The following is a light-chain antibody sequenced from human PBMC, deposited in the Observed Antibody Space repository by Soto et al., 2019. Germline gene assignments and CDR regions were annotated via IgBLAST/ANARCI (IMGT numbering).Light chain of an antibody. CDR3: SSYNTSNTRQLV. J-gene: IGLJ1*01. CDR2: DVS. CDR1: SSDVGGYNY. Sequence: QSALTQPASVSGSPGQSITISCTRTSSDVGGYNYVSWYQHHPGKAPKLMIFDVSNRPSGVSNRFSGSKSVNTASLTISGLQPEDEANYYCSSYNTSNTRQLVFGTGTTLTVL. V-gene: IGLV2-14*03.